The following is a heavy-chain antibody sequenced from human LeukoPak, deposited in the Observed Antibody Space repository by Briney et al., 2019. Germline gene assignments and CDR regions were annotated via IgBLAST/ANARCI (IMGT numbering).Heavy chain of an antibody. CDR2: IYYSGST. CDR1: GSSISSSSYY. J-gene: IGHJ4*02. Sequence: SETLSLTCTVSGSSISSSSYYWSWIRQPPGKGLEWIGYIYYSGSTNYNPSLKSRVTISVDTSKNQFSLKLSSVTAADTAVYYCARAATVADLDYWGQGTLVTVSS. CDR3: ARAATVADLDY. V-gene: IGHV4-61*05. D-gene: IGHD6-19*01.